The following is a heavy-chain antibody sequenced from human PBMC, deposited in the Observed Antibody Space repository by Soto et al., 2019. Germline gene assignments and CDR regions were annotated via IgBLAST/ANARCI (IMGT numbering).Heavy chain of an antibody. CDR2: IIPIFGTA. CDR1: RVSFSICA. J-gene: IGHJ6*02. CDR3: ARYCTSTSCYGINDYYYGMDV. D-gene: IGHD2-2*01. V-gene: IGHV1-69*13. Sequence: VELSCEESRVSFSICARRWVQQATRQGLEWMGGIIPIFGTANYAQKCQGRVTITADESSRTAYMERSSLRSEDTAVYYCARYCTSTSCYGINDYYYGMDVWGQGTTVTVSS.